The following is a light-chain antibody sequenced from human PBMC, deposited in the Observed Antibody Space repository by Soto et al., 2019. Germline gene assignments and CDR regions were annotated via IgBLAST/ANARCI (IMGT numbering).Light chain of an antibody. J-gene: IGKJ4*01. CDR1: QSVSSY. V-gene: IGKV3-20*01. CDR3: QQYGSSPLS. CDR2: DAF. Sequence: EIVLTQSPATLSLSPGERATLSCRASQSVSSYLAWYQQKPGQPPRLLIHDAFSRATGIPDRFSGSGSGTDFTLSISSLEPEDFAVYYCQQYGSSPLSFGGGTKVEIK.